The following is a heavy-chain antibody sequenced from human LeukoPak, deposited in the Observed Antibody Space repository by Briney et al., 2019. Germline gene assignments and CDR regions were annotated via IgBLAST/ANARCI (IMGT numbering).Heavy chain of an antibody. V-gene: IGHV4-59*03. CDR1: GDSISSYY. D-gene: IGHD3-3*01. CDR2: IYYSGST. CDR3: AHTYYDFWSGQIYYYMDV. J-gene: IGHJ6*03. Sequence: PSETLSLTCTVSGDSISSYYWSWIRQPPGKGLEWIGYIYYSGSTKYNPSLKSRVTISLDTSKNQFSLKLSSVTAADTAVYYCAHTYYDFWSGQIYYYMDVWGKGTTVTVSS.